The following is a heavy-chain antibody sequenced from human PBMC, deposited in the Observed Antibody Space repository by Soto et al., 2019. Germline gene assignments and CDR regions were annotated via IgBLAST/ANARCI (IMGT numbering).Heavy chain of an antibody. CDR3: TRVGSSSSDDY. Sequence: AGESLRLSCAASGFTFSGSAMHWVRQASGKGLEWVGRIRNKANSYATAYAASVKGRFTISRDDSKNTAYLQMNSLKTEDTAVYYCTRVGSSSSDDYWGQGTLVTVSS. V-gene: IGHV3-73*01. D-gene: IGHD6-6*01. CDR2: IRNKANSYAT. CDR1: GFTFSGSA. J-gene: IGHJ4*02.